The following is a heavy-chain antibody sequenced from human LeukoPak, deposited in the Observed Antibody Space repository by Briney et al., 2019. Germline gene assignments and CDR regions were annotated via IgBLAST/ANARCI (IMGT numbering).Heavy chain of an antibody. D-gene: IGHD3-16*01. CDR3: ARSLGRLDPYYFDY. V-gene: IGHV4-59*01. CDR1: GGSISSYY. J-gene: IGHJ4*02. Sequence: SETLSLTCTVSGGSISSYYWSWIRQPPGKGLEWIGYIYYSGSTNYNPSLKSRVTISVDTSKNQFSLKLSSVTAADTAVYYCARSLGRLDPYYFDYWGQGTLVTVSS. CDR2: IYYSGST.